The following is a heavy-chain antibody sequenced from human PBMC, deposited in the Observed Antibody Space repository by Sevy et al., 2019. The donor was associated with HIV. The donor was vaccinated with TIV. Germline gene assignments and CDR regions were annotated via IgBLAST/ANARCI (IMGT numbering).Heavy chain of an antibody. CDR2: IIPIFGSA. CDR1: GGTFSSYG. CDR3: ARGGGLSPHHWLDP. D-gene: IGHD3-16*01. Sequence: ASVKVSCKASGGTFSSYGITWVRQAPGQGLEWMGEIIPIFGSANYGQTFQGRVTMTADQSTSTAYMELSSRGSDDTAVYYCARGGGLSPHHWLDPWGQGTLVTVSS. J-gene: IGHJ5*02. V-gene: IGHV1-69*13.